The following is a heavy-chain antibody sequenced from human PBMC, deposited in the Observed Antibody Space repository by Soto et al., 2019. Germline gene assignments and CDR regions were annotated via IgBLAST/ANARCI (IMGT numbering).Heavy chain of an antibody. CDR3: AKGTSSKFLLSFDD. D-gene: IGHD3-10*01. Sequence: EVQLLQSGGGLVQPGGSLRLSCMASGFPSSTYGFSTYAMTWVRQPPGKGLEWVSVITASASHSYYADSVKGRFTISRDNSRNTLFLQMDSLRADDTAVYFCAKGTSSKFLLSFDDWGHGTLVTVSS. V-gene: IGHV3-23*01. CDR2: ITASASHS. J-gene: IGHJ4*01. CDR1: GFPSSTYGFSTYA.